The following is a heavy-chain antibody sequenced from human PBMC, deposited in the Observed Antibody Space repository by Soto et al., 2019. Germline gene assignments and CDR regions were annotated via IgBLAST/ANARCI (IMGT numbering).Heavy chain of an antibody. CDR1: GYIFTSYW. CDR2: IDPSDSYT. D-gene: IGHD6-13*01. Sequence: GESLKISCKGSGYIFTSYWISWVRQMPGKGLEWMGRIDPSDSYTNYSPSFQGHVTISADKSISTAYLQWSSLKASDTAMYYCARHLIAAAVYGMDVWGQGTTVTVSS. CDR3: ARHLIAAAVYGMDV. J-gene: IGHJ6*02. V-gene: IGHV5-10-1*01.